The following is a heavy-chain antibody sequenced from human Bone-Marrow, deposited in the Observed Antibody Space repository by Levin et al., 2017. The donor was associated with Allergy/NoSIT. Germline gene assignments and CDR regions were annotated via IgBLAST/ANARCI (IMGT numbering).Heavy chain of an antibody. CDR1: GFTFSSYA. V-gene: IGHV3-30*04. CDR2: ISYDGSNK. Sequence: GGSLRLSCAASGFTFSSYAMHWVRQAPGKGLEWVAVISYDGSNKYYADSVKGRFTISRDNSKNTLYLQMNSLRAEDTAVYYCARAAGYCSGGSCGEVPHWGQGTLVTVSS. D-gene: IGHD2-15*01. J-gene: IGHJ4*02. CDR3: ARAAGYCSGGSCGEVPH.